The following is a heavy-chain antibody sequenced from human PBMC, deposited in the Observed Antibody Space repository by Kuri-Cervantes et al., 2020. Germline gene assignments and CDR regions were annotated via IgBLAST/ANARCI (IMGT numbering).Heavy chain of an antibody. CDR1: GFTFINYW. Sequence: GESLKISCAASGFTFINYWMSWVRQAPGKGLEWVANIKQDGSEKYYVDSVKGRFTISRDNAKNSVYLQMNSLRAEDTAVYYCARDPVDIVATPPGCWGQGTLVTVSS. CDR2: IKQDGSEK. J-gene: IGHJ4*02. CDR3: ARDPVDIVATPPGC. V-gene: IGHV3-7*01. D-gene: IGHD5-12*01.